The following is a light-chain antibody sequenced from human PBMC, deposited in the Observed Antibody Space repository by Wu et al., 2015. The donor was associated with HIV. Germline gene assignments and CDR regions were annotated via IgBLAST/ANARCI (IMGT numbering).Light chain of an antibody. V-gene: IGKV1-39*01. CDR2: AAS. J-gene: IGKJ2*01. CDR1: QDIATF. CDR3: QQSSSTLYT. Sequence: DIQMIQSPSSLSASVGDRATITCRASQDIATFLNWYQQKPGKAPKLLLYAASSLQSGVPSRFSGSGSGTDFTLTITGLQPDDFATYYCQQSSSTLYTFGQGTKLEIK.